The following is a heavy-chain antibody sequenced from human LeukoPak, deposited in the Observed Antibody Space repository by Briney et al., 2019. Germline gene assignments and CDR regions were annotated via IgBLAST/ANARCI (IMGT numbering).Heavy chain of an antibody. D-gene: IGHD6-13*01. V-gene: IGHV3-21*01. J-gene: IGHJ4*02. CDR3: APFSAVTHYYFDY. Sequence: GGSLRLSCAASGFTFSSHSLMWVRQAPGKGLEWVSSISPDSGYIYYADSVKGRFTISRDNAENSLFLQMNSLGAEDTAVYYCAPFSAVTHYYFDYWGQGTLVTVSS. CDR1: GFTFSSHS. CDR2: ISPDSGYI.